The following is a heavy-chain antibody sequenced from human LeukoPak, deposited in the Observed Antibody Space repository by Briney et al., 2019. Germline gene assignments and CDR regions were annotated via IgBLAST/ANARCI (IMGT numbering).Heavy chain of an antibody. Sequence: PSETLSLTXAVYGGSFSGYYWSWIRQPPGKGLEWIGEINHSGTTNYNPSLKCQVNISVDSSKHPFYLKLSSVTAADTAVYYCASRIFWSGPKTFDYWGQGTLVTVSS. J-gene: IGHJ4*02. CDR1: GGSFSGYY. CDR2: INHSGTT. CDR3: ASRIFWSGPKTFDY. D-gene: IGHD3-3*01. V-gene: IGHV4-34*01.